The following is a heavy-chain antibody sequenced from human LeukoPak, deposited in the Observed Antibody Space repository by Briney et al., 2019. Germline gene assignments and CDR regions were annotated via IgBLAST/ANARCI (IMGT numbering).Heavy chain of an antibody. Sequence: PGGSLRLSCAASGFTFTTNAMSWVCQAPGKGLEWVSAISGRTGATYYADSEKGRFTISRDNSKSTLYLQMDSLRAEDTAVYYCAKCGNSGCHLLDYWGHGIPVTVSS. CDR3: AKCGNSGCHLLDY. J-gene: IGHJ4*03. D-gene: IGHD5-12*01. CDR2: ISGRTGAT. V-gene: IGHV3-23*01. CDR1: GFTFTTNA.